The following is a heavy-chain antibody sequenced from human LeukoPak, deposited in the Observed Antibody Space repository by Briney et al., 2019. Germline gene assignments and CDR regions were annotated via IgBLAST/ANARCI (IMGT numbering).Heavy chain of an antibody. CDR1: GFTFSSYS. Sequence: GGSLRLSCAASGFTFSSYSMNWVRQAPGKGLEWVSSISSSSSYIYYADSVKGRFTISRDNAKNSLYLQMNSLGAEDTAVYYCATSYGDYYETFDYWGQGTLVTVSS. CDR3: ATSYGDYYETFDY. CDR2: ISSSSSYI. V-gene: IGHV3-21*01. D-gene: IGHD4-17*01. J-gene: IGHJ4*02.